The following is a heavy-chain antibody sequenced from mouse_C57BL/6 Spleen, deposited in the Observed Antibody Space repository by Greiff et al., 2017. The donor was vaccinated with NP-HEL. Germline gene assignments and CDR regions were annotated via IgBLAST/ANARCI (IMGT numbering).Heavy chain of an antibody. Sequence: VQVVESGPGLVQPSQSLSITCTVSGFSLTSYGVHWVRQSPGKGLEWLGVIWRGGSTDYNAAFMSRLSIIKDNSKSQVFFKMNSLQADDTAIYYCAKTYGNFFNFDYWGQGTTLTVSS. CDR3: AKTYGNFFNFDY. D-gene: IGHD2-1*01. CDR2: IWRGGST. J-gene: IGHJ2*01. V-gene: IGHV2-5*01. CDR1: GFSLTSYG.